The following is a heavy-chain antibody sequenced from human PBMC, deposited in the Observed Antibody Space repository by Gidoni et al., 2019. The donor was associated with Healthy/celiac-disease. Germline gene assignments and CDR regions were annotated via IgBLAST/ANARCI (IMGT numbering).Heavy chain of an antibody. J-gene: IGHJ4*02. CDR2: IYYTGST. CDR3: AAARGDSSGFLYYFDY. Sequence: GGSISSGGYYWSWIRQHPGKGLEWIGYIYYTGSTYYNPSLKSRVPISVDRSENQFSLKLYSVTAADTAVYYCAAARGDSSGFLYYFDYWGQGTLVTVSS. CDR1: GGSISSGGYY. V-gene: IGHV4-31*02. D-gene: IGHD3-22*01.